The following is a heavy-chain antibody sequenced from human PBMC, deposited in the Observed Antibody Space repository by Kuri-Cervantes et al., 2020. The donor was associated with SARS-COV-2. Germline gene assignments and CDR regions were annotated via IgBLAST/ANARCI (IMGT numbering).Heavy chain of an antibody. CDR2: IIPIFGTA. D-gene: IGHD4-17*01. CDR3: ARVEEYGVSYYYYYGMDV. J-gene: IGHJ6*02. V-gene: IGHV1-69*13. CDR1: GGTFSSYA. Sequence: SVKVSCKASGGTFSSYAISWVRQAPGQGLEWMGGIIPIFGTANYAQKFQGRVTITADESTSTAYMELSSLRSEDTAVYYCARVEEYGVSYYYYYGMDVWGQGTTVTVSS.